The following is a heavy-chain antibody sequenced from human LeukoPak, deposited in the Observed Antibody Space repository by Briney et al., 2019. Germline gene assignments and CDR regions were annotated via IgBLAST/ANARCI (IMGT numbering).Heavy chain of an antibody. CDR3: ARILYSSNIDY. CDR2: IYYSGRT. CDR1: GGSITSSPYH. D-gene: IGHD6-19*01. J-gene: IGHJ4*02. Sequence: PSETLSLTCTVSGGSITSSPYHWAWIRQPPGKGLECIGSIYYSGRTYYNPSLKSRVTISVDTSKNQFSLKLSSVTAADTAVYYCARILYSSNIDYWGQGTLVTVSS. V-gene: IGHV4-39*07.